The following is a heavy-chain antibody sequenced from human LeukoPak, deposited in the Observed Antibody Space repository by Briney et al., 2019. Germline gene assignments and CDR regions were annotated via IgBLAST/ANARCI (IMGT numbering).Heavy chain of an antibody. Sequence: PSETLSLTCTVSGGSVSSFYWSWVRQAAGEGLEWIGRIQSSGSTNYNPSLKSRVTISVDTSKNQFSLKLSSVTAADTAVYYCARAMTTVIGSFDYWGQGTLVTVSS. V-gene: IGHV4-4*07. CDR2: IQSSGST. J-gene: IGHJ4*02. CDR3: ARAMTTVIGSFDY. D-gene: IGHD4-17*01. CDR1: GGSVSSFY.